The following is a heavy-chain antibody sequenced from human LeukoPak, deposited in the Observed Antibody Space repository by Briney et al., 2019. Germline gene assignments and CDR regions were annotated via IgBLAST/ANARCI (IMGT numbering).Heavy chain of an antibody. V-gene: IGHV4-59*01. CDR3: AASKGAMYAFDI. J-gene: IGHJ3*02. CDR1: GGSISSYF. Sequence: PSETLSLTCTVSGGSISSYFWSWIRQPPGKGLEWFGYIYYSGSTNYNPSLESRVTITVDTSKNQFSLKLSSVTAADMAVYYCAASKGAMYAFDIWGQGTMVTVSS. CDR2: IYYSGST. D-gene: IGHD6-6*01.